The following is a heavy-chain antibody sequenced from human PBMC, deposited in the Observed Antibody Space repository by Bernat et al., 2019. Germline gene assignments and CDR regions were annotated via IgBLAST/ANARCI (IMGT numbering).Heavy chain of an antibody. J-gene: IGHJ4*01. CDR1: GFTFSSYA. CDR3: ARAGY. CDR2: ISYDGSNK. V-gene: IGHV3-30-3*01. Sequence: QVQLVESGGGVVQPGRSLRLSCAASGFTFSSYAMHWVRQAPGKGLEWVAVISYDGSNKYYADSVKGRFTISRDNSKNTLYLQMNSLRAEDTAVYYCARAGYWGQGTLVNGSS. D-gene: IGHD6-19*01.